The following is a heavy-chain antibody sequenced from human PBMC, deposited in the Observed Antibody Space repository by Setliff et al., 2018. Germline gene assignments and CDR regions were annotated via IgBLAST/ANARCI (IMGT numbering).Heavy chain of an antibody. Sequence: ETLSLTCTVSGGSISSHYWSWIRQPPGKGLEWIGSIYYSGSTNYNPSLKSRVIISVDTSKNQVSLKLSSVTAADTAVYYCARDGCSGGSCYSPSLFDPWGQGTLVTVSS. D-gene: IGHD2-15*01. CDR2: IYYSGST. V-gene: IGHV4-59*11. CDR1: GGSISSHY. J-gene: IGHJ5*02. CDR3: ARDGCSGGSCYSPSLFDP.